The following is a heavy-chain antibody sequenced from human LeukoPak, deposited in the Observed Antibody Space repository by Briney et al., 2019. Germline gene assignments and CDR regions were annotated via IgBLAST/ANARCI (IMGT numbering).Heavy chain of an antibody. CDR2: ISGSGSII. Sequence: GGSLRLSCAASGFTFSTYAMTWVRQAPGKGLVWLSYISGSGSIIYYAGSVKGRFTISRDNAKNSLYLQMNSLRDEDTAVYYCARGDASGWSYWGQGTLVTVSS. V-gene: IGHV3-48*03. D-gene: IGHD6-19*01. CDR1: GFTFSTYA. J-gene: IGHJ4*02. CDR3: ARGDASGWSY.